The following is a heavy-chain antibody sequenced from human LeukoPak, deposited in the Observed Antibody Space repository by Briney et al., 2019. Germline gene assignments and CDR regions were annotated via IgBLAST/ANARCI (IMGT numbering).Heavy chain of an antibody. CDR1: GGSISSYY. Sequence: SETLSLTCTVSGGSISSYYWSWIRQPPGKGLEWIGYIYYSGSTNYNPSLKSRVTISVDTSKNQFSLKLSSVTAADTAVYYCARDNGNYDFWSGYYFPFDYWGQGTLVTVSS. CDR2: IYYSGST. J-gene: IGHJ4*02. D-gene: IGHD3-3*01. V-gene: IGHV4-59*01. CDR3: ARDNGNYDFWSGYYFPFDY.